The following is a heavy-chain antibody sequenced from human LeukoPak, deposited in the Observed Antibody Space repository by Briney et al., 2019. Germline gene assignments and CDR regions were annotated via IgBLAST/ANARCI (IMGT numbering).Heavy chain of an antibody. D-gene: IGHD5-18*01. CDR2: INPNSGGT. CDR3: ARSIGSTAMVFGY. CDR1: GYTFTVYY. J-gene: IGHJ4*02. V-gene: IGHV1-2*06. Sequence: ASVKVSCKASGYTFTVYYMHWVRQAPGQGLEWMGRINPNSGGTNYAQKFQGRVTMTRDTSISTAYMELSRLRSDDTAVYYCARSIGSTAMVFGYWGQGTLVTVSS.